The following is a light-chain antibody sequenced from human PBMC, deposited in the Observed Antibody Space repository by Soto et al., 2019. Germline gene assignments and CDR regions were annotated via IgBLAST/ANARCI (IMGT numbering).Light chain of an antibody. CDR1: SSDVGGYNY. J-gene: IGLJ3*02. CDR2: DVS. V-gene: IGLV2-14*01. CDR3: SSYTSSSTLEWV. Sequence: QSALTQPASVSGSPGQSITISCTGTSSDVGGYNYVSWYQQHPGKAPKLMIYDVSNRPSGVSNRFSGSKSGNMASLTISGLQAEDEADYYCSSYTSSSTLEWVFGGGTQLTVL.